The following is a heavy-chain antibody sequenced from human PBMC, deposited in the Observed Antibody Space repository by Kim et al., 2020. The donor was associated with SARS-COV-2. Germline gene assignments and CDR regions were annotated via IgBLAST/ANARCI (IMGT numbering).Heavy chain of an antibody. CDR1: GFTFSSYG. CDR2: ISYDGSNK. Sequence: GGSLRLSCAVSGFTFSSYGMHWVRQAPGKGLEWVAVISYDGSNKYYVDSVKGRFTISRDTSKNTLYLQLNSLRAEDTAVYHCARVAAVSTWEYFYYGMDVWGQGTTVTVSS. V-gene: IGHV3-30*19. J-gene: IGHJ6*02. CDR3: ARVAAVSTWEYFYYGMDV. D-gene: IGHD6-13*01.